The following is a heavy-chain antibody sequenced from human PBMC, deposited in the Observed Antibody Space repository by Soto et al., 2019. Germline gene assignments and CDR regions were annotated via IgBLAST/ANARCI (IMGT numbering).Heavy chain of an antibody. V-gene: IGHV4-30-4*01. Sequence: SVTLSLPCTVSGGSISSGDYYWSWIRQPPXKGLEWIGYIYYSGSTYYNPSLKSRVTISVDTSKNQFSLKLSSVTAADTAVYYCAREPTYYAFWSGSYGMDVWGQGTTVTVSS. CDR1: GGSISSGDYY. D-gene: IGHD3-3*01. CDR3: AREPTYYAFWSGSYGMDV. J-gene: IGHJ6*02. CDR2: IYYSGST.